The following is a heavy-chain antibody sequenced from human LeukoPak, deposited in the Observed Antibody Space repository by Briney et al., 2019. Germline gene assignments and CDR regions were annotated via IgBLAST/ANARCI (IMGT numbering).Heavy chain of an antibody. J-gene: IGHJ4*02. D-gene: IGHD4-17*01. CDR1: GFTFSSFA. V-gene: IGHV3-23*01. CDR2: IRGSGDTT. Sequence: PGGSLRLSCAASGFTFSSFAMSWVRQAPGKGLEWVSGIRGSGDTTHYADSVKGRFTISRDNSKNTLYLQMNTLRAEDTAIYYCAKDLGYGDYYVDYWGQGTLVTVSS. CDR3: AKDLGYGDYYVDY.